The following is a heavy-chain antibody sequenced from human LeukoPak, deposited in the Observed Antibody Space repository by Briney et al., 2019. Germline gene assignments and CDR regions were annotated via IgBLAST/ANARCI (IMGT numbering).Heavy chain of an antibody. V-gene: IGHV4-59*08. D-gene: IGHD5/OR15-5a*01. Sequence: SETLSLTSSVPGASLNSSWWCWIRPPPGRGLEWIAHIQISGGANYTPSPKSRVTTSLGTSKNQVSLMLTSVTAAGTAVYFWATHVLFDSDNCSYWFDPWGQGTLVTVSS. CDR2: IQISGGA. CDR3: ATHVLFDSDNCSYWFDP. J-gene: IGHJ5*02. CDR1: GASLNSSW.